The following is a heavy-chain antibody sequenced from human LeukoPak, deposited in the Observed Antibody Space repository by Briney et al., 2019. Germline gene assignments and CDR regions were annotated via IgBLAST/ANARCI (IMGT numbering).Heavy chain of an antibody. J-gene: IGHJ4*02. D-gene: IGHD3-22*01. Sequence: GGSLRLSCVASGFTFSRNWMNWVRQAPGKGLEWVANIKQDGSEKYYVDSVKGRFTISRDNAKNSLYLQINSLRAEDTAVYYCARDLSGYYDSSGYYPDHLFDYWGQGTLVTVSS. CDR2: IKQDGSEK. CDR3: ARDLSGYYDSSGYYPDHLFDY. V-gene: IGHV3-7*01. CDR1: GFTFSRNW.